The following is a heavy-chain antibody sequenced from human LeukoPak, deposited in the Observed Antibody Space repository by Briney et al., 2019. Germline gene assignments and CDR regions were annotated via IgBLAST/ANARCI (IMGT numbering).Heavy chain of an antibody. V-gene: IGHV1-18*01. CDR2: ISAYIGNT. Sequence: ASVKVSCKASGYTFTSYGISWVRQAPGQGLEWMGWISAYIGNTNYAQKLQGRVTMTTDTSTSTAYMELRSLRSDDTAVYYCARVVVAVAGTSPHLDYWGQGTLVTVSS. J-gene: IGHJ4*02. D-gene: IGHD6-19*01. CDR1: GYTFTSYG. CDR3: ARVVVAVAGTSPHLDY.